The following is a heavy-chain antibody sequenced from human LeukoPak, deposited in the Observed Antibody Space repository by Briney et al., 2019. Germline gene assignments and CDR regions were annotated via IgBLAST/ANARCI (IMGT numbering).Heavy chain of an antibody. CDR2: ISSSSSTI. V-gene: IGHV3-48*02. Sequence: GGSLRLSCAASGLTFSSYSMNWVRQAPGKGLEWVSYISSSSSTIYYADSVKGRFTISRDNAKNSLYLQMNSLRDEDTAVYYCAREVVVAATDWFDPWGQGTLVTVSS. J-gene: IGHJ5*02. CDR1: GLTFSSYS. D-gene: IGHD2-15*01. CDR3: AREVVVAATDWFDP.